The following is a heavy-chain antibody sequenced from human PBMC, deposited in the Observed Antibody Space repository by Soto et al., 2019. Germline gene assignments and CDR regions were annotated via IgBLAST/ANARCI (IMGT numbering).Heavy chain of an antibody. CDR2: ISGSDGST. J-gene: IGHJ4*02. CDR3: ARDRERDAWYEDY. CDR1: GFSFSSYA. D-gene: IGHD6-13*01. Sequence: LRLSCVASGFSFSSYAMSWVRQAPGKGLEWVSVISGSDGSTYYADSVKGRFTISRDNSKNTLYLQMNSLRAEDTAVYYCARDRERDAWYEDYWGQGTLVTVSS. V-gene: IGHV3-23*01.